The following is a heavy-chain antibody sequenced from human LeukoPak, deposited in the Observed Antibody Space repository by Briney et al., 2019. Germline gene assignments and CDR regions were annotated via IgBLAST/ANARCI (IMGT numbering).Heavy chain of an antibody. CDR1: GFTFSSYA. V-gene: IGHV3-23*01. CDR3: ARELRRGIAAALDY. J-gene: IGHJ4*02. Sequence: GGSLRLSCAASGFTFSSYAMSWVRQAPGKGLEWVSAISGSGGSTYYADSVKGRFTISRDNSKNTLYLQMNSLRAEDMAVYYCARELRRGIAAALDYWGQGTLVTVSS. CDR2: ISGSGGST. D-gene: IGHD6-13*01.